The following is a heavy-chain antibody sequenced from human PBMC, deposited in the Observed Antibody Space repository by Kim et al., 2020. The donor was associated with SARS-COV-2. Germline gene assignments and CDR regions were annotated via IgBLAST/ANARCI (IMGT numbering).Heavy chain of an antibody. Sequence: ASVKVSCKASGYTFTGYYMHWVRQAPGQGLEWMGRINPNSGGTNYAQKFQGRVTMTRDTSISTAYMELSRLRSDDTAVYYCARECLGPHPCYYDTAVDYWGQGTLVTVSS. CDR3: ARECLGPHPCYYDTAVDY. D-gene: IGHD3-22*01. CDR2: INPNSGGT. V-gene: IGHV1-2*06. CDR1: GYTFTGYY. J-gene: IGHJ4*02.